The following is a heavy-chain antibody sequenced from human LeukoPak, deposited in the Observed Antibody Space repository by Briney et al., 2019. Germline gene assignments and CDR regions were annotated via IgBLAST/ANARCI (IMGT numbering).Heavy chain of an antibody. D-gene: IGHD2-2*01. CDR3: ARVGYCSSTSCRRDAFDI. J-gene: IGHJ3*02. Sequence: ASVKVSCKASGYTFTGYYMHWVRQAPGQGLEWMGWINPNSGGTNYAQKLQGRVTMTRDTSISTAYMELSRLRSDDTAVYYCARVGYCSSTSCRRDAFDIWGQGTMVTVSS. V-gene: IGHV1-2*02. CDR1: GYTFTGYY. CDR2: INPNSGGT.